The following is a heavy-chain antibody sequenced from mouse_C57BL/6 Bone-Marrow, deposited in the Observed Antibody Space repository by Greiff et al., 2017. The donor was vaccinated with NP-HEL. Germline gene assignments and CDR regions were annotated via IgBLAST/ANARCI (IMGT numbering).Heavy chain of an antibody. CDR1: GYTFTDYY. D-gene: IGHD2-1*01. CDR2: INPYNGGT. V-gene: IGHV1-19*01. CDR3: ARLARYGKGGYYFDY. Sequence: VQLKESGPVLVKPGASVKMSCKASGYTFTDYYMNWVKQSHGKSLEWIGVINPYNGGTSYNQKFKGKATLTVDKSSSTAYMELNSLTSEDSAVYYCARLARYGKGGYYFDYWGQGTTLTVSS. J-gene: IGHJ2*01.